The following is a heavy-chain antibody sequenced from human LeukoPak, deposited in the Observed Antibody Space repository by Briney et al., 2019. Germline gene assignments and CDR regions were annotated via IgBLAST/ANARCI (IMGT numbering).Heavy chain of an antibody. V-gene: IGHV4-34*01. CDR2: INHSGST. D-gene: IGHD3-3*01. CDR1: GGSFSGYY. J-gene: IGHJ4*02. Sequence: SETLSLTCAVYGGSFSGYYWSWIRQPPGKGLEWIGEINHSGSTNYNPSLKSRVTISVDTSKNQFSLKLSSVTAAGTAVYYCSFGVVISTLNYFDYWGQGTLVTVSS. CDR3: SFGVVISTLNYFDY.